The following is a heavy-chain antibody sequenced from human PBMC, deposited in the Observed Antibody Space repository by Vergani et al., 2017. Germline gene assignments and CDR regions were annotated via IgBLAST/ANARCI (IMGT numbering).Heavy chain of an antibody. Sequence: EVQLVESGGGLVQPGRSLRLSCAASGFTFDDYAMHWVRQAPGKGLEWVSGISWNSGSIGYADSVKGRFTISRDNAKNSLYLQMNSLRAEDTALYYCAKGGASTISSGWYCPPFDYWGQGTLVTVSS. D-gene: IGHD6-19*01. V-gene: IGHV3-9*01. CDR1: GFTFDDYA. CDR2: ISWNSGSI. CDR3: AKGGASTISSGWYCPPFDY. J-gene: IGHJ4*02.